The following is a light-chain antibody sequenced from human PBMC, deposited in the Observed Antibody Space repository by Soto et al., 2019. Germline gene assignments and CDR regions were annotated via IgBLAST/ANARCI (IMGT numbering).Light chain of an antibody. Sequence: EIVLTQSPGTLSLSPGERATLSCRASESVSDNYLAWYQQRSGQAPRLVIYGASSRASAVPDRFSGSGSGADFTLTISRLEPEDFAVYYCQQRYNWPPLTFGGGTTVEIK. CDR2: GAS. V-gene: IGKV3D-20*02. J-gene: IGKJ4*01. CDR1: ESVSDNY. CDR3: QQRYNWPPLT.